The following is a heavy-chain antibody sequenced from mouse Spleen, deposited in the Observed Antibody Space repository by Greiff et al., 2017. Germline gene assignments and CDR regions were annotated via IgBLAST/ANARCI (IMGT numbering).Heavy chain of an antibody. CDR2: IYPGDGDT. CDR3: ARGDYGNPAWFAY. CDR1: GYTFTSYW. Sequence: QVQLQQSGAELARPGASVKLSCKASGYTFTSYWMQWVKQRPGQGLEWIGAIYPGDGDTRYTQKFKGKATLTADKSSSTAYMQLSSLASEDSAVYYCARGDYGNPAWFAYWGQGTLVTVSA. D-gene: IGHD2-1*01. V-gene: IGHV1-87*01. J-gene: IGHJ3*01.